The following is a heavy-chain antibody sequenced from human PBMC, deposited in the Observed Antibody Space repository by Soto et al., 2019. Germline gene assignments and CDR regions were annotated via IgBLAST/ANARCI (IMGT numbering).Heavy chain of an antibody. CDR3: ARWLRPYYFDY. Sequence: QVQLQESGPGLVNPSETLSLTCTVSGGSISSYYWSWIRQPPGKGLEWIGYIYYSGSTNYNPSLKSRVTTSVDTSKNQFSLKMSSVTAADTAVYYCARWLRPYYFDYWGQGTLVTVSS. CDR1: GGSISSYY. J-gene: IGHJ4*02. V-gene: IGHV4-59*01. CDR2: IYYSGST. D-gene: IGHD5-12*01.